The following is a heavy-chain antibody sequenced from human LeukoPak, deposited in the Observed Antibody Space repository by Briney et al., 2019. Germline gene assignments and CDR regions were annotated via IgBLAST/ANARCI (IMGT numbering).Heavy chain of an antibody. J-gene: IGHJ6*02. V-gene: IGHV1-18*01. CDR1: GYTFTSYG. D-gene: IGHD2-2*01. CDR2: ISAYNGNT. CDR3: ARDLGYCSSTSCLSRLYYYYGMDV. Sequence: VASVKVSCKASGYTFTSYGISWVRQAPGQGLEWMGWISAYNGNTNYAQKLQGRVTMTTDTSTSTAYMELRSLRSNDTAVYYCARDLGYCSSTSCLSRLYYYYGMDVWGQGTTVTVSS.